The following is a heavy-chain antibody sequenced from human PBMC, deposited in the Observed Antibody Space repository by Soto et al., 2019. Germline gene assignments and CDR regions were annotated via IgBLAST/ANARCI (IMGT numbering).Heavy chain of an antibody. V-gene: IGHV1-69*04. Sequence: ASVKVSCKASGYTFTNYGITWVRQAPGQGLEWMGRIIPILGIANYAQKFQGRVTITADKSTSTAYMELSSLRSEDTAVYYCARDRGDLGRFDAFDIWGQGTMVTVSS. D-gene: IGHD3-10*01. CDR3: ARDRGDLGRFDAFDI. CDR1: GYTFTNYG. J-gene: IGHJ3*02. CDR2: IIPILGIA.